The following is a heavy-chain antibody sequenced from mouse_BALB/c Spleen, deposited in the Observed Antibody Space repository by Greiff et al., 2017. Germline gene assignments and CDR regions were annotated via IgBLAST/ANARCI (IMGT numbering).Heavy chain of an antibody. V-gene: IGHV1S22*01. CDR1: GYTFTSYW. CDR3: TRERSDGPYAMDY. D-gene: IGHD2-3*01. CDR2: IYPGSGST. J-gene: IGHJ4*01. Sequence: LKQPGSELVRPGASVKLSCKASGYTFTSYWMHWVKQRPGQGLEWIGNIYPGSGSTNYDEKFKSKATLTVDTSSSTAYMQLSSLTSEDSAVYYCTRERSDGPYAMDYWGQGTSVTVSS.